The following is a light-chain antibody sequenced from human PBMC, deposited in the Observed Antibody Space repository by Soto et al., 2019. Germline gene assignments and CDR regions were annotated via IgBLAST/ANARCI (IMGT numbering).Light chain of an antibody. V-gene: IGLV2-14*01. CDR3: SSKRTTASLV. CDR1: SSDVGAYNY. Sequence: QSALTEPPSASGSPGQSVTISCTGTSSDVGAYNYVSWYQQHPGKAPKLMIYEVSNRPSGVSDRFSGSKSGNTASLTISGLQAADEADYYCSSKRTTASLVFGTGTKVTVL. J-gene: IGLJ1*01. CDR2: EVS.